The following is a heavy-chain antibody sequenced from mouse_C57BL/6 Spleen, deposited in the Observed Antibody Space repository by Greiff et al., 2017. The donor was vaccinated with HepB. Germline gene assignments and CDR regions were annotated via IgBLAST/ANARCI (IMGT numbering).Heavy chain of an antibody. CDR2: ISDGGSYT. D-gene: IGHD1-1*01. V-gene: IGHV5-4*01. J-gene: IGHJ2*01. Sequence: EVQLVESGGGLVKPGGSLKLSCAASGFTFSSYAMSWVRQTPEKRLEWVATISDGGSYTYYPDNVKGRFTISRDNAKNNLYLQMSHLKSEDTAMYYCARDKDYGSSFDYWGQGTTLTVSS. CDR3: ARDKDYGSSFDY. CDR1: GFTFSSYA.